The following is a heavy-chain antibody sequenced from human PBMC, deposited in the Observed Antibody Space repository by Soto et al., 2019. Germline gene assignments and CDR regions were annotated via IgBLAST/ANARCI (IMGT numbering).Heavy chain of an antibody. J-gene: IGHJ5*02. Sequence: GGSLRLSCAASGFTFSSYAMSWARQAPGKGLEWVSAISGSGGSTYYADSVKGRFTISRDNSKNTLYLQMNSLRAEDTAVYYCAKDLGPYSRIAAAGTELNWFDPWGQGTLVTVSS. CDR3: AKDLGPYSRIAAAGTELNWFDP. CDR2: ISGSGGST. D-gene: IGHD6-13*01. CDR1: GFTFSSYA. V-gene: IGHV3-23*01.